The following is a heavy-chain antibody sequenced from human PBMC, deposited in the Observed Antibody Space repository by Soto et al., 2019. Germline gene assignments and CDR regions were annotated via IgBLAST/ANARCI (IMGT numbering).Heavy chain of an antibody. D-gene: IGHD2-15*01. CDR1: GFIFGGSD. V-gene: IGHV3-13*01. Sequence: GGSLRLSCVAFGFIFGGSDVHWVRQAQGKGLEWVASIGGGGNTYLPASVKGRFAISRENAKNSCYLQMNSLRAGDTAVYFCARKAAPGYIDVWGKGITVTVSS. CDR2: IGGGGNT. J-gene: IGHJ6*03. CDR3: ARKAAPGYIDV.